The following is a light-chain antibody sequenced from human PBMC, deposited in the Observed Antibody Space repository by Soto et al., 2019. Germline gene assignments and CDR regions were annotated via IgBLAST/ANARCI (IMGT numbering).Light chain of an antibody. CDR1: TGAVTSGHY. Sequence: QAVVTQEPSLTVSPGGTVTLTCGSSTGAVTSGHYPYWFQQKPGQAPRTLIHDTSNTHSWTPARFSGSLLGGKAALTLSGAQPEDEADYYCLLYYTGVGVFGGGTKLTVL. CDR3: LLYYTGVGV. V-gene: IGLV7-46*01. CDR2: DTS. J-gene: IGLJ2*01.